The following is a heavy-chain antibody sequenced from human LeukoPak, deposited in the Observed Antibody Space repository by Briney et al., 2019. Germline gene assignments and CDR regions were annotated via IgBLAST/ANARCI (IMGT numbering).Heavy chain of an antibody. Sequence: GGSLRLSCAASGFTVSSNYMSWVRQATGKGLEWVSVIYSGGSTYYADSVKGRFTISRDNSKNTLYLQMNSLRAEDTAVYYCARDEGHDAFDIWGQGTMVTVSS. CDR1: GFTVSSNY. V-gene: IGHV3-66*02. J-gene: IGHJ3*02. CDR3: ARDEGHDAFDI. CDR2: IYSGGST.